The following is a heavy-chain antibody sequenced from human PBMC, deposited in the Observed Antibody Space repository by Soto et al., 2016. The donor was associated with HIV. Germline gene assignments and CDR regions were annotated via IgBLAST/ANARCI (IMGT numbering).Heavy chain of an antibody. Sequence: VQLVESGGGLVKPGESLRLSCAASGFTLSDYQMSWIRQAPGKGLEWISYITSSSSHTNYADSVKGRFTISRDNAKNSLFLEMNSLRAEDTAIYYCARDKQWLGRGPYYFDYGARGTLVTVSS. CDR3: ARDKQWLGRGPYYFDY. V-gene: IGHV3-11*05. D-gene: IGHD6-19*01. J-gene: IGHJ4*02. CDR1: GFTLSDYQ. CDR2: ITSSSSHT.